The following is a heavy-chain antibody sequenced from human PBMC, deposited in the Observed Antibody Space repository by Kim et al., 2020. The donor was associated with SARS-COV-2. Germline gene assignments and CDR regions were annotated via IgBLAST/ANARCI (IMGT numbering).Heavy chain of an antibody. Sequence: GGSLRLSCAASGFTFSDAWMSWVRQAPGKGLEWVGRIKSKGDDGTIHYAAPIKDRFIISRDDSKNVLYLEMKSLKIEDSAVYFCARGVANFDSWGRGTLVTVAS. D-gene: IGHD3-10*01. CDR1: GFTFSDAW. CDR2: IKSKGDDGTI. J-gene: IGHJ4*02. CDR3: ARGVANFDS. V-gene: IGHV3-15*01.